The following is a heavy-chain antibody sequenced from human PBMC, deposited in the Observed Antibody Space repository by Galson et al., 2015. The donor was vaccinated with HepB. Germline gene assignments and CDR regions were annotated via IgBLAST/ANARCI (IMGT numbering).Heavy chain of an antibody. CDR2: INHSGST. CDR3: ARGRSSTSCYICTDKTKLQKRGNWFDP. Sequence: TCAVYGGSFSGYYWSWIRQPPGKGLEWIGEINHSGSTNYNPSLKSRVTISVDTSKNQFSLKLSSVTAADTAVYYCARGRSSTSCYICTDKTKLQKRGNWFDPWGQGTLVTVSS. CDR1: GGSFSGYY. V-gene: IGHV4-34*01. D-gene: IGHD2-2*02. J-gene: IGHJ5*02.